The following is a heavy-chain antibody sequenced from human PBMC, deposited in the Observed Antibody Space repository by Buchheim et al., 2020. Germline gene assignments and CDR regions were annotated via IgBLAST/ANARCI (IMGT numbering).Heavy chain of an antibody. Sequence: EVQLVQSGAEVKRPGESLKISCQGSGYSFTGAYIAWVRQMPGKGLEWMGNIYPGDSYTAYNPSFQGQVTMSVDKSIRTAYLQWYSLKASDSAVYYCARRVRDSSGYNFNFWGQETL. D-gene: IGHD5-18*01. V-gene: IGHV5-51*01. J-gene: IGHJ4*02. CDR3: ARRVRDSSGYNFNF. CDR2: IYPGDSYT. CDR1: GYSFTGAY.